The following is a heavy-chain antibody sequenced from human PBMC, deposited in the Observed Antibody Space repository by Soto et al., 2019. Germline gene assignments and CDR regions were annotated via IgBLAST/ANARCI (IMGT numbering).Heavy chain of an antibody. CDR1: GYTFTGYF. D-gene: IGHD3-22*01. J-gene: IGHJ4*02. CDR2: INPNSGDT. Sequence: ASVKVSCKASGYTFTGYFMHWVRQAPGQGLEWMGWINPNSGDTKYAQKFQGRVTMTRDMSISTAYMELRRLTSDDTAVYYCARVRTYYDSSGSLVFWGQGTLVTV. V-gene: IGHV1-2*02. CDR3: ARVRTYYDSSGSLVF.